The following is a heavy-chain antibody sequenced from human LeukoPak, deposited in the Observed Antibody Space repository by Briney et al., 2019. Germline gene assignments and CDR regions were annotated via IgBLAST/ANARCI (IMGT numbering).Heavy chain of an antibody. CDR2: ISSSGSTT. CDR1: GFIFSDYY. D-gene: IGHD5-18*01. J-gene: IGHJ4*02. V-gene: IGHV3-11*01. CDR3: ARVKYSYGSYFDY. Sequence: GGSLRLSCAASGFIFSDYYMSWIRQAPGKGREWVSYISSSGSTTYYADSLKGRFIISRDNAKNSLYLQMSSLRAEDTAVYYCARVKYSYGSYFDYWGQGTLVTVSS.